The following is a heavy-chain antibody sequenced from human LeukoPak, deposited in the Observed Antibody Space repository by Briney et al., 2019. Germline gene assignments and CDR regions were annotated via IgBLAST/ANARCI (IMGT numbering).Heavy chain of an antibody. V-gene: IGHV1-18*01. CDR1: GYTFSTYS. J-gene: IGHJ3*02. Sequence: ASVKVSCKASGYTFSTYSITWVRQAPGQGLERMGWISAYNGNTNYAQKLQGRVTMTTDTSTSTAYMELRSLRSDDTAVYYCARDRAPSELRFLEWLPDNPDAFDIWGQGTMVTVSS. CDR3: ARDRAPSELRFLEWLPDNPDAFDI. CDR2: ISAYNGNT. D-gene: IGHD3-3*01.